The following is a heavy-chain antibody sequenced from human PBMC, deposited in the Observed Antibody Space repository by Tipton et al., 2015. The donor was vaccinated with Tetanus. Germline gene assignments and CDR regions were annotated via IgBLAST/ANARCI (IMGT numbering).Heavy chain of an antibody. Sequence: LRLSCTVSGDSVSGYYWSWIRQPPGRGLEWVGYVYYTGDTNYNPSLKSRVTISMDRSENQISLKMTSVTAADTAVYYCAGVTAQRTELYFEHWGQGTQVTVSS. CDR1: GDSVSGYY. V-gene: IGHV4-59*02. D-gene: IGHD2-8*02. J-gene: IGHJ1*01. CDR2: VYYTGDT. CDR3: AGVTAQRTELYFEH.